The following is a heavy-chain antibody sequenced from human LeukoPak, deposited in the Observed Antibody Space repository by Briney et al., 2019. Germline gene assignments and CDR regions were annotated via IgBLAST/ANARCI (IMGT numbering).Heavy chain of an antibody. D-gene: IGHD2-2*01. CDR3: ARGRRELKYAPDY. V-gene: IGHV4-31*03. Sequence: SQTLSLTCNVSGASMRSETHYWSWLRQHPGKGPEWIAYIYYNAGAYYNPSLESRVSISLDASENQFSLKLSSVTAADTAVYYCARGRRELKYAPDYWGQGTLVTVPS. J-gene: IGHJ4*02. CDR2: IYYNAGA. CDR1: GASMRSETHY.